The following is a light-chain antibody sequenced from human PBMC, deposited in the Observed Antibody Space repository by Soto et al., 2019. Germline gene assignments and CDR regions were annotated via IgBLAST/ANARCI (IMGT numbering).Light chain of an antibody. CDR2: GAS. J-gene: IGKJ1*01. CDR3: QHYNNWPPHRT. V-gene: IGKV3-15*01. Sequence: EIVMTQSPATLSVSPGDRAALSCRASQSVGSNLAWYQQKPGQAPRLLIYGASTRATGIPARFSGSGSGTEFTLTISSLQSEHVADYFCQHYNNWPPHRTFGQGTKVEIK. CDR1: QSVGSN.